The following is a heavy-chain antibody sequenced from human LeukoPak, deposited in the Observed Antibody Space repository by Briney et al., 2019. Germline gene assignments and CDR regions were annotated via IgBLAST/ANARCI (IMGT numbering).Heavy chain of an antibody. CDR3: ARQMPYYYGSGSYCFDY. CDR2: IYYSGST. V-gene: IGHV4-39*01. D-gene: IGHD3-10*01. Sequence: SETLSLTCTVSGGSISSSSYYRGWIRQPPGKGLEWIGSIYYSGSTYYNPSLKSRVTISVDTSKNQFSLKLSSVTAADTAVYYCARQMPYYYGSGSYCFDYWGQGTLVTVSS. CDR1: GGSISSSSYY. J-gene: IGHJ4*02.